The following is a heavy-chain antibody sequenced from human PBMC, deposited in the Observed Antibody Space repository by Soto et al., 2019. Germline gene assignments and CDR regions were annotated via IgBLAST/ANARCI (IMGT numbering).Heavy chain of an antibody. CDR1: GFTVSSNY. D-gene: IGHD6-6*01. J-gene: IGHJ4*02. CDR3: AILSN. Sequence: GGSLRLSCAASGFTVSSNYMNWVRQAPGKGLEWVSIIYSDGTTSYADSVKGRFTISRDNFKNTLHLQMNSLRAEDTAVYYCAILSNWGQGTLVTVSS. V-gene: IGHV3-53*01. CDR2: IYSDGTT.